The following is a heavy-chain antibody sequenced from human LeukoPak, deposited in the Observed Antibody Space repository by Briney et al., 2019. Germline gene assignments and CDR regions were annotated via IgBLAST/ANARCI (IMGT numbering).Heavy chain of an antibody. V-gene: IGHV1-18*04. Sequence: ASVKVSCKASGYTFTGYYMHWVRQAPGQGLEWMGWISAYNGNTNYAQKLQGRVTMTTDTSTSTAYMELRSLRSDDTAVYYCARVPYYLNYYYYYMDVWGKGTTVTVSS. J-gene: IGHJ6*03. CDR3: ARVPYYLNYYYYYMDV. CDR2: ISAYNGNT. D-gene: IGHD3-10*01. CDR1: GYTFTGYY.